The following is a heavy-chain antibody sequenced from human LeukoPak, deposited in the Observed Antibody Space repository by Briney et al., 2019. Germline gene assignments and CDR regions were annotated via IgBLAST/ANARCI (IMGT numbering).Heavy chain of an antibody. CDR3: ARVRQQWLVRGDFDL. Sequence: GGSLRLSCAASGFTFSSYGMHWVRQAPDKGLEWVAIISYDESHKYYGDSVRGRLTISRDNSKNTLYLQMDSLRVEDTAVYHCARVRQQWLVRGDFDLWGQGTLVTVSS. D-gene: IGHD6-19*01. J-gene: IGHJ4*02. CDR1: GFTFSSYG. V-gene: IGHV3-30*03. CDR2: ISYDESHK.